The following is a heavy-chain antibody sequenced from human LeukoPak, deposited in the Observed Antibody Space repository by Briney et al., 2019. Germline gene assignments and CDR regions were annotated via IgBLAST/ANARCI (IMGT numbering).Heavy chain of an antibody. CDR3: ARDRRITGYYYDSSGYRPNWFDP. V-gene: IGHV1-46*01. CDR2: INPSGGST. J-gene: IGHJ5*02. D-gene: IGHD3-22*01. Sequence: GASVTVSCKASGYTFTSYYMHWVRQAPGQGLEWMGIINPSGGSTSYAQKFQGRVTMTRGTSTSTVYMELSSLRSEDTAVYYCARDRRITGYYYDSSGYRPNWFDPWGQGTLVTVSS. CDR1: GYTFTSYY.